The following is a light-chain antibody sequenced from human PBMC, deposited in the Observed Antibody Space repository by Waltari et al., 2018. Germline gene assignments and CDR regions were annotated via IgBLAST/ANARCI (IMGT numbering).Light chain of an antibody. V-gene: IGKV1-27*01. CDR3: QKYDSVPWT. Sequence: DIQMTQSPSSLSAFVGDRVTITCRASQGISKFLAWYQHKPGKVPKLLIYVASTLQSGVPSRFSGSGSGTDFTLTISSLQPEDVATYYCQKYDSVPWTFGPGTKVEIK. CDR2: VAS. J-gene: IGKJ1*01. CDR1: QGISKF.